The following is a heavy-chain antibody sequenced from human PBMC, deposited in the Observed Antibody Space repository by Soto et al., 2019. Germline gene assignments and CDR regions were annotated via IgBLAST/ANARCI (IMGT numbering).Heavy chain of an antibody. Sequence: QVQLVQSGAEVKKPGSSVKVSCKASGGTFSSYAISWVRQAPGQGLEWMGGIIPIFGTANYAQKFQGRVTITADESTSTAYMELRSLRSEDTAVYYCARGGTYYYDSSGYISHWGQGTLVTVSS. V-gene: IGHV1-69*01. CDR2: IIPIFGTA. CDR1: GGTFSSYA. J-gene: IGHJ4*02. D-gene: IGHD3-22*01. CDR3: ARGGTYYYDSSGYISH.